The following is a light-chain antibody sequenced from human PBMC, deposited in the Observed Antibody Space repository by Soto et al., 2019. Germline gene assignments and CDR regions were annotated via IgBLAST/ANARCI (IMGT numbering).Light chain of an antibody. CDR2: DVS. CDR3: SSYTTTGTYV. Sequence: ALTQPASVSGSPGQSIAISCTGTSSDVGGFNYVSWYQQHPGKAPKFMIYDVSSRPSGVSDRFSGSKSGNTASLTISGLQAEDEADYYCSSYTTTGTYVFGTGTKVTVL. V-gene: IGLV2-14*03. CDR1: SSDVGGFNY. J-gene: IGLJ1*01.